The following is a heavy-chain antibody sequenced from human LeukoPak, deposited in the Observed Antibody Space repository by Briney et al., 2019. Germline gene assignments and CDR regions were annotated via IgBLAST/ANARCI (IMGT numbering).Heavy chain of an antibody. CDR3: AGTDTAMAN. CDR1: GGSISSSSYY. CDR2: IYYSGST. V-gene: IGHV4-39*07. J-gene: IGHJ4*02. D-gene: IGHD5-18*01. Sequence: PSETLSLTCTVSGGSISSSSYYWGWIRQPPGKGLEWIGSIYYSGSTYYNPSLKSRVTISVDTSKNQFSLKLSSVTAADTAVYYCAGTDTAMANWGQGTLVTVSS.